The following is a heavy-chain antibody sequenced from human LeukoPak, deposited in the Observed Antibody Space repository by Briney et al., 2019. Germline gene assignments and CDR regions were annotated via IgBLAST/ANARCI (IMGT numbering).Heavy chain of an antibody. Sequence: SETLSLTCSVSGDSISSSNYYWSWIRQPAGKGLEWIGRINTSGSTNSNPSLKSRVTMSVDTSKNQFSLKLTSVTAADTAVYYCAREIATSGGSSGAVDYWGQGTLVTVSS. CDR2: INTSGST. CDR1: GDSISSSNYY. D-gene: IGHD2-15*01. CDR3: AREIATSGGSSGAVDY. V-gene: IGHV4-61*02. J-gene: IGHJ4*02.